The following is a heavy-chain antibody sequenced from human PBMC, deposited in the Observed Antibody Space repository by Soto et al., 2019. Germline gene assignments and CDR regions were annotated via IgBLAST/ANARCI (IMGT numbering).Heavy chain of an antibody. CDR1: GFTFDDYA. D-gene: IGHD5-18*01. Sequence: PGGSLRLSCAASGFTFDDYAMYWVRQVLGKGLEWVSSISWNSGNIDYADSVKGRFTTSRDNAENSLYLQMNSLRPEDTALYYCARSKGGYSYGTPFDYWGQGTLVTVSS. V-gene: IGHV3-9*01. J-gene: IGHJ4*02. CDR2: ISWNSGNI. CDR3: ARSKGGYSYGTPFDY.